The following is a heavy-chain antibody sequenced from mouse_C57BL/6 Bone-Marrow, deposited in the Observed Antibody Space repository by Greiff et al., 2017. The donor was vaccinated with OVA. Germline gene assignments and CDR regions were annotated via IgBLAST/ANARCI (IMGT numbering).Heavy chain of an antibody. CDR1: GFSLTSYG. V-gene: IGHV2-9*01. CDR2: IWGGGST. D-gene: IGHD2-2*01. CDR3: AKHQRSTMVTTGAMDY. Sequence: VQGVESGPGLVAPSQSLSITCTVSGFSLTSYGVDWVRQPPGKGLEWLGVIWGGGSTHYNSALMSRLSISKDNSKSQVFLKMNSLQTDDTAMYYCAKHQRSTMVTTGAMDYWGQGTSVTVSS. J-gene: IGHJ4*01.